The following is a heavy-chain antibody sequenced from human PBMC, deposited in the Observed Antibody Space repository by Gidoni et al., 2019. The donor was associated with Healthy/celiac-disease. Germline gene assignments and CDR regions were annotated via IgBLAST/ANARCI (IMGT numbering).Heavy chain of an antibody. D-gene: IGHD3-10*01. V-gene: IGHV3-33*01. CDR3: ASAAGASKQRRYDY. CDR2: IWYDGSNK. CDR1: AFPFSRYG. Sequence: QVQLVEPGGGVVQPGRPLRPSCAASAFPFSRYGMHWVRQAPGQGLEWVVVIWYDGSNKYYADSVKGRFTISRDNSKNTLYLQMNSLRAEDTAVYYCASAAGASKQRRYDYWGQGTLVTVSS. J-gene: IGHJ4*02.